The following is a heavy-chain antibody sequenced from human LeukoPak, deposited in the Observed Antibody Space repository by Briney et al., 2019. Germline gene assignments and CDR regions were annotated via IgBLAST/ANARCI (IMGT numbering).Heavy chain of an antibody. CDR2: ISSSGSTI. CDR1: GFTFSSYE. J-gene: IGHJ5*02. Sequence: PGGSLRLSCAASGFTFSSYEMNWVRQAPGKGLEWVSYISSSGSTIYYADSVKGRFTISRDNAKNSLYLQMNSLRAEDTAVYYCAGSFHTTGKFGSNWFDPWGQGTLVTVSS. V-gene: IGHV3-48*03. CDR3: AGSFHTTGKFGSNWFDP. D-gene: IGHD1-1*01.